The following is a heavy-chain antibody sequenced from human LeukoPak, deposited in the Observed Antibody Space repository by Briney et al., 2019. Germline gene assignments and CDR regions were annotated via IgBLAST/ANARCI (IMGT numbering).Heavy chain of an antibody. J-gene: IGHJ6*02. CDR2: IYYSGST. D-gene: IGHD6-6*01. CDR1: GGSISSGGHY. Sequence: SETLSLTCTVSGGSISSGGHYWSWIRQHPGKGPEWIGYIYYSGSTYYNPSLKSRVTISVDTSKNQFSLKLSSVTAADTAVYYCARTVSSSYYYYGMDVWGQGTTVTVSS. V-gene: IGHV4-31*03. CDR3: ARTVSSSYYYYGMDV.